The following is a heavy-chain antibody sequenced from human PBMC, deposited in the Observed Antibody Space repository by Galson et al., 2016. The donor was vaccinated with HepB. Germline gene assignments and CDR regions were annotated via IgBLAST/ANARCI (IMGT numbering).Heavy chain of an antibody. D-gene: IGHD3-9*01. V-gene: IGHV3-21*01. CDR3: ARDLRGMIRFFDWSTHFDS. J-gene: IGHJ4*02. CDR2: ISGTSTYI. Sequence: SLRLSCAASGFTFSSYSMNWVRQAPGKGLEWVSSISGTSTYIYYADSVKGRFTISRDNAKNPLYLQMNNVRAEDTAVYYCARDLRGMIRFFDWSTHFDSWGQGTLVTVSS. CDR1: GFTFSSYS.